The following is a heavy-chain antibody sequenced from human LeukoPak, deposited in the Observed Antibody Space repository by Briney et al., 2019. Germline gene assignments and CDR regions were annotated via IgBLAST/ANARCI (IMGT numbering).Heavy chain of an antibody. D-gene: IGHD1-26*01. J-gene: IGHJ5*02. CDR3: VTGRYSYGWYDH. CDR2: MYYGGSP. Sequence: SETLSLTCTVFGGSISSFYWSWIRQPPGKGLEWIGYMYYGGSPNYNPSLKSRVITSLDTSKNQFSLKLNSVTTADTAVYYCVTGRYSYGWYDHWGQGILVTVSS. V-gene: IGHV4-59*13. CDR1: GGSISSFY.